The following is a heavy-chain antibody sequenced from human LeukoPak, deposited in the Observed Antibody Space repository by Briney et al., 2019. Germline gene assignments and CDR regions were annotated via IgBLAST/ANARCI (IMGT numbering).Heavy chain of an antibody. CDR3: ATSPTGVFSSSSVRFDP. CDR2: IYTSGST. D-gene: IGHD6-13*01. J-gene: IGHJ5*02. Sequence: SQTLSLTCTVSGGSISSGSYYWSWIRQPAGKGLEWIGRIYTSGSTNYNPSLKSRVTISVDTSKNQFSLRLSSMTAADTAVYYCATSPTGVFSSSSVRFDPWGQGALVTVSS. CDR1: GGSISSGSYY. V-gene: IGHV4-61*02.